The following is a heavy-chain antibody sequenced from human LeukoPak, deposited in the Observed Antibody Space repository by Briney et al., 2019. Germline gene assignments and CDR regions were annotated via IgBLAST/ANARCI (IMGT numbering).Heavy chain of an antibody. Sequence: PGGSLRLSCAASGFPFSTYSMNWDRQAPGKGLEWISYISTGGRTIYYADSVRGRFTISRDNAKNSLYLQMNSLRAEDTAVYYCARVSRDYYYGSGSYDGYGMDVWGQGTTVTVSS. V-gene: IGHV3-48*04. CDR1: GFPFSTYS. J-gene: IGHJ6*02. D-gene: IGHD3-10*01. CDR3: ARVSRDYYYGSGSYDGYGMDV. CDR2: ISTGGRTI.